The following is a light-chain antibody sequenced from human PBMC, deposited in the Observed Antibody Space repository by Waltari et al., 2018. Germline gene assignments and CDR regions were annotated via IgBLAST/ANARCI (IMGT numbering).Light chain of an antibody. CDR1: SSGVGNHTS. J-gene: IGLJ1*01. Sequence: QSALTQPRSVSGSPGQSVTIPCTGTSSGVGNHTSLSWYQHHPGKAPNLMIYDVTQRPSGLPDRFAGSKSGNAASLTISGLQAEDEADYYCCSYAGSYGYVFGSGTEVTVL. CDR3: CSYAGSYGYV. V-gene: IGLV2-11*01. CDR2: DVT.